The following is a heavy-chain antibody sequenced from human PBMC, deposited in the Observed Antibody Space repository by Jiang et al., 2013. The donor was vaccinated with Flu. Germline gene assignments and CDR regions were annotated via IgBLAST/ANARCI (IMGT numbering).Heavy chain of an antibody. D-gene: IGHD2-8*02. CDR1: GSSIRQSLL. CDR3: ARGPGGGFDL. CDR2: LSYGST. J-gene: IGHJ2*01. Sequence: LLKPSETLSLTCAVSGSSIRQSLLLGLDPTAPREGAGVDWDFLSYGSTYYNPSLKSRVSISVDSSKNQFSLKLSSVTAADTAVYYCARGPGGGFDLWGRGTLVTVSS. V-gene: IGHV4-38-2*01.